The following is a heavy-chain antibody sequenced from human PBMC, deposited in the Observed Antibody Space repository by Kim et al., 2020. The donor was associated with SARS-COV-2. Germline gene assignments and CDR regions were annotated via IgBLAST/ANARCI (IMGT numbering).Heavy chain of an antibody. V-gene: IGHV4-39*07. Sequence: YYNPSLKSRVTISVDTSKNQFSLKLSSVTAADTAVYYCARSGYSYGYFDYWGQGTLVTVSS. J-gene: IGHJ4*02. CDR3: ARSGYSYGYFDY. D-gene: IGHD5-18*01.